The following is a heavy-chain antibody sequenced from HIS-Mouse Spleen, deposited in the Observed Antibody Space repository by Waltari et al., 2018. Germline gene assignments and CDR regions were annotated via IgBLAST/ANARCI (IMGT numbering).Heavy chain of an antibody. J-gene: IGHJ3*02. D-gene: IGHD4-17*01. CDR1: GYTFTGYD. CDR3: ARQRTRDYVAFDI. V-gene: IGHV1-2*02. Sequence: QVQLVQSGAEVKKPGASVKVSCTASGYTFTGYDMHWVRQAPGQGLEWMGWINPNSDGTNYAQKFQGRVTMTRDTSISTAYMELSRLRSDDTAVYYCARQRTRDYVAFDIWGQGTMVTVSS. CDR2: INPNSDGT.